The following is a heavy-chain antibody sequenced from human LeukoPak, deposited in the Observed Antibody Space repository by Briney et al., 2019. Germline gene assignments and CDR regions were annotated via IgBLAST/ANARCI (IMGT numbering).Heavy chain of an antibody. Sequence: GKSLRLSCAASGFTFSSYGMHWVRQAPGKGLEWVAVISYDGCNKYYAASVKGRLTISRDNSRNTLYLQMNSLSPEDTAVYYCAKDTRGKYYGSGSYYNVPDYWGQGTLVTVSS. CDR3: AKDTRGKYYGSGSYYNVPDY. J-gene: IGHJ4*02. CDR2: ISYDGCNK. V-gene: IGHV3-30*18. D-gene: IGHD3-10*01. CDR1: GFTFSSYG.